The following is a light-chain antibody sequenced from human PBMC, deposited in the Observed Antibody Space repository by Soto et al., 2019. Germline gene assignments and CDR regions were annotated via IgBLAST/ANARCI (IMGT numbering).Light chain of an antibody. CDR2: GNS. CDR1: SSNIGAGYD. V-gene: IGLV1-40*01. CDR3: QSYDSSLSGFWV. J-gene: IGLJ3*02. Sequence: QSVLTQPPSVSGAPGQRVTISCTGSSSNIGAGYDVHWYQQYPGTAPKLLIYGNSNRPSGVPDRFSGSKSGTSASLAITGLQAEDEADYYCQSYDSSLSGFWVFGGGTKVTVL.